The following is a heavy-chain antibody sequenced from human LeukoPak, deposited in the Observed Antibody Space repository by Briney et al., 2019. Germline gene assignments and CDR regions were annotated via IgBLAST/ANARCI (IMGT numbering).Heavy chain of an antibody. CDR1: GFIFSNYW. CDR3: ASDRFYFGV. CDR2: IRQDGSEK. J-gene: IGHJ4*02. D-gene: IGHD3-16*01. V-gene: IGHV3-7*05. Sequence: AGGSLRLSCGASGFIFSNYWMSWVRQAPGKGLEWVANIRQDGSEKNYVDSVKGRFTISRDNAKNSLYLQMNSLRAEDTAVYYCASDRFYFGVWGQGTLVTVSS.